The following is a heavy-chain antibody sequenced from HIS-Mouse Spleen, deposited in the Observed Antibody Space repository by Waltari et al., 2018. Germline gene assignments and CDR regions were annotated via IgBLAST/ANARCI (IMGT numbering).Heavy chain of an antibody. J-gene: IGHJ2*01. CDR3: AREIPYSSSWYDWYFDL. CDR1: GGSISSSSYY. Sequence: QLQLQESGPGLVKPSETLSLTCTVSGGSISSSSYYWGWIRQPPGKGLAWIWSLYYSGSTSYNPSLKSRVTISVDTSKNQFSLKLGSVTAADTAVYYCAREIPYSSSWYDWYFDLWGRGTLVTVSS. V-gene: IGHV4-39*07. D-gene: IGHD6-13*01. CDR2: LYYSGST.